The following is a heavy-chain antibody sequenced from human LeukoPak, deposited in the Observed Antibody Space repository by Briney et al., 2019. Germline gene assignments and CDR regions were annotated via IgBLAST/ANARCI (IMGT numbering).Heavy chain of an antibody. CDR3: AKRGALSSSSWPFKH. D-gene: IGHD6-13*01. CDR2: ISGSGGST. Sequence: GGSLRLSCAASGFTFSSYAMSWVRQAPGKGLEWVSAISGSGGSTYYADSVKGRFTISRDNSKNTLYLQMNSLRAEDTAVYYCAKRGALSSSSWPFKHWGQGTLVTVSS. CDR1: GFTFSSYA. J-gene: IGHJ1*01. V-gene: IGHV3-23*01.